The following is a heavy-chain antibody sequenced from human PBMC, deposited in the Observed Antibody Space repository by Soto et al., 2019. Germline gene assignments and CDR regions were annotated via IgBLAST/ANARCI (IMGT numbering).Heavy chain of an antibody. Sequence: PSETLSLTCTVSVGSISSSSHYWGWIRQTPGKGLEWIGSIYYSENTYYNPSLKSRVAISVDTSKNQVSLRLSSVTAADTAVYYCARHDYYDSSGYYSHFHNWGQGALVTVSS. J-gene: IGHJ4*02. CDR3: ARHDYYDSSGYYSHFHN. CDR2: IYYSENT. CDR1: VGSISSSSHY. V-gene: IGHV4-39*01. D-gene: IGHD3-22*01.